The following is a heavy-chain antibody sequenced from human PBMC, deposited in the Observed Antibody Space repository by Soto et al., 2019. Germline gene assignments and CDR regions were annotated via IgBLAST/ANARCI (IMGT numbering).Heavy chain of an antibody. J-gene: IGHJ6*02. CDR1: GGSFSGYY. Sequence: SETLSLTCAVYGGSFSGYYWSWIRQPPGKGLEWIGEINHSGSTNYNPSLKSRVTISVDTSKNQFSLKLSSVTAADTAVYYCARGPYDFWGGYSPGYYYGMDVWGQGTTVTVSS. D-gene: IGHD3-3*01. CDR3: ARGPYDFWGGYSPGYYYGMDV. CDR2: INHSGST. V-gene: IGHV4-34*01.